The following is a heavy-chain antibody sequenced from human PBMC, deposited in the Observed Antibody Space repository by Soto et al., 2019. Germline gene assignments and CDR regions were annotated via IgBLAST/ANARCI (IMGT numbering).Heavy chain of an antibody. Sequence: EVQLLESGGGLVQPGGSLRLSCAASGFSFSSCAMSWVRQAPGKGLEWVSAISGGGGATYYADSVKGRFTISRDNSKNTLHLQMNSLRAEDTAVYYCAKHEKTGSSSSYYNSWGQGTLVTVSS. CDR1: GFSFSSCA. J-gene: IGHJ4*02. CDR3: AKHEKTGSSSSYYNS. D-gene: IGHD6-13*01. CDR2: ISGGGGAT. V-gene: IGHV3-23*01.